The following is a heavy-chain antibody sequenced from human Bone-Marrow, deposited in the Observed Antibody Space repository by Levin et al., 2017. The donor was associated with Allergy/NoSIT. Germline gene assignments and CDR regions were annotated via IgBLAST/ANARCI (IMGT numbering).Heavy chain of an antibody. Sequence: GESLKISCAASGFTFSSYGMHWVRQAPGKGLEWVAVIWYDGSNKYYADSVKGRFTISRDNSKNTLYLQMNSLRAEDTAVYYCARGKRPINLIAVAGTAPDYWGQGTLVTVSS. D-gene: IGHD6-19*01. CDR3: ARGKRPINLIAVAGTAPDY. J-gene: IGHJ4*02. CDR1: GFTFSSYG. V-gene: IGHV3-33*01. CDR2: IWYDGSNK.